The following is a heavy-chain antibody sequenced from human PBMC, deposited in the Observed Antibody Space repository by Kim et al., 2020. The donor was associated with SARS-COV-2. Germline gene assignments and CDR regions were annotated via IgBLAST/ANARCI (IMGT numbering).Heavy chain of an antibody. CDR2: ISYDGSNK. CDR1: GFTFSSYG. CDR3: AKGTRFDDVGGDLDY. Sequence: GGSLRLSCAASGFTFSSYGLHWVRQAPGKGLEWVAVISYDGSNKYYADSVKGRFTISRENSKNTLYLQMNSLRAEDTAVYYCAKGTRFDDVGGDLDYWGQGTTVTVSS. J-gene: IGHJ4*01. V-gene: IGHV3-30*18. D-gene: IGHD2-21*01.